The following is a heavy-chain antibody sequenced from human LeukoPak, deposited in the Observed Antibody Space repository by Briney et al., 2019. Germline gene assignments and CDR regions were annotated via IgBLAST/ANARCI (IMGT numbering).Heavy chain of an antibody. Sequence: MRGIIPIFGKANYSQKFQGRVTITAEESTSTAYMELSSLRSEDTAVYYCARGVGYCSGGSCYFDYWGQGTLVTVSS. CDR3: ARGVGYCSGGSCYFDY. J-gene: IGHJ4*02. CDR2: IIPIFGKA. V-gene: IGHV1-69*01. D-gene: IGHD2-15*01.